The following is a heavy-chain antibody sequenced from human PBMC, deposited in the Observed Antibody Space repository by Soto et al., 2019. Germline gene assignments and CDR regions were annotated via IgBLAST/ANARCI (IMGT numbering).Heavy chain of an antibody. CDR1: GYPVTAYY. CDR3: ARGGGVGVAGSAAFDM. J-gene: IGHJ3*02. V-gene: IGHV1-2*02. D-gene: IGHD3-3*01. Sequence: QLHLVQSGAVVKKPGASVTVSCSASGYPVTAYYMHWVRQAPGRGLELMGGINPATGGAKYTQTFQGRVTMTRDTSTSTVFMELSGLTSEDTAVFYCARGGGVGVAGSAAFDMWGQGTLVTVSS. CDR2: INPATGGA.